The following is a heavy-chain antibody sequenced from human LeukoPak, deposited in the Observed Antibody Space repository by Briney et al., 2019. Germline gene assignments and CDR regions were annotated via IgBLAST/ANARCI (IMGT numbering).Heavy chain of an antibody. J-gene: IGHJ6*02. V-gene: IGHV4-59*12. CDR1: GGSISTYY. D-gene: IGHD4-17*01. CDR2: IYYSGST. Sequence: SETLSLTCTVSGGSISTYYWSWIRQPPGKGLEWIGYIYYSGSTYYNPSLKSRVTILVDASKNQFSLRLSSVTAADTALYYCAKDLGDYGDKKPGYYGMDVWGQGTTVTVSS. CDR3: AKDLGDYGDKKPGYYGMDV.